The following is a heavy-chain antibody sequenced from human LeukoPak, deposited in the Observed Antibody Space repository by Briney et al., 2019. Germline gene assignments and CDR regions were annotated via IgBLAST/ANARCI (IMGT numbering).Heavy chain of an antibody. CDR3: AKGGKWDVTPFDY. V-gene: IGHV3-7*03. CDR1: GFTFSSYW. J-gene: IGHJ4*02. Sequence: GGSLRLSCAASGFTFSSYWMNWARQAPGKGLEWVASINHNGNVNYYVDSVKGRFTISRDNAKNSLYLQMSNLRAEDTAVYYCAKGGKWDVTPFDYWGQGTLVTVSS. CDR2: INHNGNVN. D-gene: IGHD1-26*01.